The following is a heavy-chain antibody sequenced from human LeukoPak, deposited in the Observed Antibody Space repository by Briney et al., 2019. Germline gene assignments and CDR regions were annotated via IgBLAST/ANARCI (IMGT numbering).Heavy chain of an antibody. CDR3: AIWTSGNY. D-gene: IGHD1-1*01. J-gene: IGHJ4*02. Sequence: GGSLRLSCADSQFTFNGSWMNWVRQAPGKGLEGVANMDPTGSHKRYGDSVRGRFTISKDNPGASLYLDMHSLRAEDTATYYCAIWTSGNYWGQGPLVTVSS. CDR2: MDPTGSHK. CDR1: QFTFNGSW. V-gene: IGHV3-7*01.